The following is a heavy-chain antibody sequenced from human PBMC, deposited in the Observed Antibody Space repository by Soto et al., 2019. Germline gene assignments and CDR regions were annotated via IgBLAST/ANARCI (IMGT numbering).Heavy chain of an antibody. CDR2: ISGSGGST. D-gene: IGHD2-15*01. V-gene: IGHV3-23*01. Sequence: GGPLRLSCAASGFTFSSYAMSWVRQAPGKGLEWVSAISGSGGSTYYADSVKGRFTISRDNSKNTLYLQMNSLRAEDTVVYYCAKERLPVVAATFDYWGQGTLVTVSS. CDR1: GFTFSSYA. J-gene: IGHJ4*02. CDR3: AKERLPVVAATFDY.